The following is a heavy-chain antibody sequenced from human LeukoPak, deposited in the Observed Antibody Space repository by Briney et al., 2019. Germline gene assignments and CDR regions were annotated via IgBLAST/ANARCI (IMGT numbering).Heavy chain of an antibody. CDR1: GFTFSSYG. Sequence: PGGSLRLSCAASGFTFSSYGMHWVRQAPGKGLDWVAFIHHDGSNKYYADSVRGRFTISRDNSKNTLYLQMNSLRAEDTAVYYCARDPPPAAMGEPSFDYWGQGTLVTVSS. CDR2: IHHDGSNK. V-gene: IGHV3-30*02. CDR3: ARDPPPAAMGEPSFDY. J-gene: IGHJ4*02. D-gene: IGHD2-2*01.